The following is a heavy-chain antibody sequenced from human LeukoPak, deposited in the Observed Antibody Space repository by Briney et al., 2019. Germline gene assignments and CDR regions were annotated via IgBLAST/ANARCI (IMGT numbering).Heavy chain of an antibody. CDR3: ARDDAFDL. Sequence: GGSLRLSCEASGFTFHEHAMHWVRQAPGKGLEWVSGLSWDSGSIGYADSVKGRFTISRDNAKKSLYLQMNSLGVEDTALYYCARDDAFDLWGQGTMVTVSS. CDR1: GFTFHEHA. CDR2: LSWDSGSI. J-gene: IGHJ3*01. V-gene: IGHV3-9*01.